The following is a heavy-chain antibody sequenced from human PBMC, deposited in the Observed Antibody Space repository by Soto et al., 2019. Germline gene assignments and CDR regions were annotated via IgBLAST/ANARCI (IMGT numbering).Heavy chain of an antibody. CDR2: ISAYNGNT. Sequence: ASVKVSCKASGYTFASYGISWVRQAPGQGLEWMGWISAYNGNTNYAQKLQGRVTMTTDTSTSTAYMELRSLRSDDTAVYYCARDVHLMYDSPNWFDPWGQGTLVTVSS. CDR1: GYTFASYG. D-gene: IGHD3-3*01. J-gene: IGHJ5*02. CDR3: ARDVHLMYDSPNWFDP. V-gene: IGHV1-18*01.